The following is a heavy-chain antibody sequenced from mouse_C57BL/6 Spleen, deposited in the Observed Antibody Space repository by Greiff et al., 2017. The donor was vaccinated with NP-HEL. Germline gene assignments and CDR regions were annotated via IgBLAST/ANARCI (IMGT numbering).Heavy chain of an antibody. D-gene: IGHD4-1*01. CDR2: IYPGDGDT. V-gene: IGHV1-80*01. Sequence: QVQLKESGAELVKPGASVKISCKASGYAFSSYWMNWVKQRPGKGLEWIGQIYPGDGDTNYNGKFKGKATLTADKSSSTAYMQLSSLTSEDSAVYFCARAGTRVYFDYWGQGTTLTVSS. J-gene: IGHJ2*01. CDR3: ARAGTRVYFDY. CDR1: GYAFSSYW.